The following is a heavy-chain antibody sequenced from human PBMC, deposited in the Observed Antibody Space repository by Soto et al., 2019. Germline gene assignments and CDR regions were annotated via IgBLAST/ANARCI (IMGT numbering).Heavy chain of an antibody. Sequence: GGSLRLSCAASGFTFSSYYMSWVRQAPGKGLEWVANINQDGSEKYYVDSVKGRFTISRDNAKNSLYLQMNSLRAEDTAVYYCARETDHAPGVEPAAIATISSINIVTYYYHMDVWGQGTTVTVSS. V-gene: IGHV3-7*03. CDR1: GFTFSSYY. CDR2: INQDGSEK. J-gene: IGHJ6*02. CDR3: ARETDHAPGVEPAAIATISSINIVTYYYHMDV. D-gene: IGHD2-2*01.